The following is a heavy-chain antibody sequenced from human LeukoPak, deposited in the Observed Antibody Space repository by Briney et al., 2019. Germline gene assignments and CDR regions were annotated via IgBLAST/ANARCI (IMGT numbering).Heavy chain of an antibody. CDR2: IWYDGSNK. Sequence: PGGSLRLSCAASGFTFRSYGMHWVRQAPGKGLEWVAGIWYDGSNKYYADSVKGRFTVSRDNSKNTLYLQMNSLRAEDTAVYYCATAVASSSGWYADYWGQGTLVTVSS. CDR1: GFTFRSYG. J-gene: IGHJ4*02. D-gene: IGHD6-19*01. CDR3: ATAVASSSGWYADY. V-gene: IGHV3-33*01.